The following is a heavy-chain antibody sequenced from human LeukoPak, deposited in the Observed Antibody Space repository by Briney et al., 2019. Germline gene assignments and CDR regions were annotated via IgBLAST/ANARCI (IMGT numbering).Heavy chain of an antibody. J-gene: IGHJ6*01. D-gene: IGHD6-13*01. Sequence: GASVKVSCKVSGYTLTELSMFWVRQAPGKGLEWMGSFDPEDGKTVYAQKFQGRVTMTEDTSTDTAYMELSSLRSEDTAVYYCATGYLVTAGLMDVWGKGPRSPSPQ. V-gene: IGHV1-24*01. CDR3: ATGYLVTAGLMDV. CDR1: GYTLTELS. CDR2: FDPEDGKT.